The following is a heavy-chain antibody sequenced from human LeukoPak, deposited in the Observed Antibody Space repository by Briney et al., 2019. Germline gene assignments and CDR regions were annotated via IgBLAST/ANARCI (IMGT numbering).Heavy chain of an antibody. Sequence: KSSETLSLTCTVSGGSISSYYWSWIRQPPGKGLEWIGYIYYSGSTNYNPSLKSRVTISVDTSKNQFSLKLSSVTAADTAVYYCARTGYSSSWYRETWGQGTLVTVSS. D-gene: IGHD6-13*01. CDR3: ARTGYSSSWYRET. CDR1: GGSISSYY. CDR2: IYYSGST. V-gene: IGHV4-59*12. J-gene: IGHJ5*02.